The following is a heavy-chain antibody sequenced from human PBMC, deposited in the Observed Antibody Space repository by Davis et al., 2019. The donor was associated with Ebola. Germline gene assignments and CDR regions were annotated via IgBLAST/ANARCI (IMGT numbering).Heavy chain of an antibody. Sequence: SETLSLTCSVSGGSVGSDYESWIRQSPGKGLEWIAFISNGGRTIYNPSLRGRVTISIDTSKNQFSLEVRFVTAADTVFYYCVRGSDAYKTGYWGQGTLVTVSS. CDR2: ISNGGRT. V-gene: IGHV4-59*02. J-gene: IGHJ4*02. D-gene: IGHD5-24*01. CDR1: GGSVGSDY. CDR3: VRGSDAYKTGY.